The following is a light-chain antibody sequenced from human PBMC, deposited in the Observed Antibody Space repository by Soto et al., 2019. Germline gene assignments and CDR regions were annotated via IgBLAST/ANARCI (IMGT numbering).Light chain of an antibody. V-gene: IGKV3-15*01. J-gene: IGKJ4*01. CDR1: QSVSSD. Sequence: EIVMTQSPSTLSVSLWERSTLSFMASQSVSSDLAWYHQKPGQAPRLLIYSASTRATGIPARFSGSGSATDFTLTISNLEPEDFAVYYCQQHISWPLTFGGGTKVDIK. CDR2: SAS. CDR3: QQHISWPLT.